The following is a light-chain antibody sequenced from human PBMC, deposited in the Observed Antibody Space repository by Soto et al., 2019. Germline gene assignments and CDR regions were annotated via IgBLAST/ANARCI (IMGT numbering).Light chain of an antibody. CDR3: LQKYFYPFT. J-gene: IGKJ3*01. CDR1: QGIRND. Sequence: IQMTQSPSSLSASLGDRVTITCRASQGIRNDLDWFQQKPGKAPKLLIYAASNLQSGVPARFSGSGSGTDFTLTISSLQHEDFATYYCLQKYFYPFTFGPGTKVDIQ. CDR2: AAS. V-gene: IGKV1-6*01.